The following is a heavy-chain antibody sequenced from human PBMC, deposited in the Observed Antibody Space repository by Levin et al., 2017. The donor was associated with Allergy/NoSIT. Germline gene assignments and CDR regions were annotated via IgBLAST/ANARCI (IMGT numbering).Heavy chain of an antibody. CDR2: ISGSSDHI. CDR1: GFTFRSYS. Sequence: LSLPCAASGFTFRSYSMNWVRQAPGKGLEWVSYISGSSDHIYYADSVKGRFTTSRDNAKNSLYLQMNSLRAEDTAVYYCAREAAAGQTDYWGQGTLVTVSS. J-gene: IGHJ4*02. V-gene: IGHV3-21*01. CDR3: AREAAAGQTDY. D-gene: IGHD6-13*01.